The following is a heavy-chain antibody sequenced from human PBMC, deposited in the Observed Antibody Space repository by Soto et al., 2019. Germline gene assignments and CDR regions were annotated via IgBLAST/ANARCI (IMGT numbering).Heavy chain of an antibody. J-gene: IGHJ5*02. CDR3: ASDYETSGEDGFDP. CDR1: GYTFTDFG. CDR2: ISGFDGDR. V-gene: IGHV1-18*01. Sequence: QVHLVQSGGEMKKLGASVKVSCKASGYTFTDFGISWVRQAPGQGIEWMGWISGFDGDRNYAQKFPARGTSATEQSATTAYMESRSLTSDVAARYFCASDYETSGEDGFDPWGKGTLVSVPS. D-gene: IGHD3-10*01.